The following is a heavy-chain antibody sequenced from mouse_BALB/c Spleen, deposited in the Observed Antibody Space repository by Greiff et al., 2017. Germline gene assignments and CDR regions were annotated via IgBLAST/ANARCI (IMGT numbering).Heavy chain of an antibody. J-gene: IGHJ2*01. CDR3: ARARSTMTLYYFDY. D-gene: IGHD2-4*01. V-gene: IGHV5-9-4*01. Sequence: EVKLMESGGGLVKPGGSLKLSCAASGFTFSSYAMSWVRQSPEKRLEWVAEISSGGSYTYYPDTVTGRFTISRDNAKNTLYLEMSSLRSEDTAMYYCARARSTMTLYYFDYWGQGTTLTVSS. CDR2: ISSGGSYT. CDR1: GFTFSSYA.